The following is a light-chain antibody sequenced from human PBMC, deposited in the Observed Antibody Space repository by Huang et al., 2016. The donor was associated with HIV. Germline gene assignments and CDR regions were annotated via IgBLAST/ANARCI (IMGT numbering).Light chain of an antibody. Sequence: EIVMTQSPATLSVSPGERATLSCRASQSVSSNLAWDQQKPGQPPRLLIYGASSRSTGIPARFSGSGSGTEFTLTISSLPSEDFAVYYCQQYNNWPRTFGQGTKVEIK. J-gene: IGKJ1*01. CDR3: QQYNNWPRT. V-gene: IGKV3-15*01. CDR2: GAS. CDR1: QSVSSN.